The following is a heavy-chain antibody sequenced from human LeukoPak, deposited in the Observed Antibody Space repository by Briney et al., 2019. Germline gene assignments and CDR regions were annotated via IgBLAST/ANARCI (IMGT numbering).Heavy chain of an antibody. CDR2: ISAYNGNT. J-gene: IGHJ6*02. V-gene: IGHV1-18*01. CDR3: AREKGGGLWFGELLVMGHYYYYYGMDV. CDR1: GYTFTSYG. D-gene: IGHD3-10*01. Sequence: ASVKVSCKASGYTFTSYGISWVRQAPGQGLEWMGWISAYNGNTNYAQKLQGRVTMTTDTSTSTAYMELRSLRSDDTAVYYCAREKGGGLWFGELLVMGHYYYYYGMDVWGQGTTVTVSS.